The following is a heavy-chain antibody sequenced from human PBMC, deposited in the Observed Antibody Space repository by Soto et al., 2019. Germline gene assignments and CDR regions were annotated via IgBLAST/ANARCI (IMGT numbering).Heavy chain of an antibody. CDR3: ARGGNWNYWPYYDY. CDR2: INPNSGGT. Sequence: ASVKVSCKASGYTVTGYYIHCVRQAPGQGLQWMGWINPNSGGTNIAQKFQGRVIMTRGASISTAYMELSRLRSDDTAVYYCARGGNWNYWPYYDYWGQGTLVTVSS. D-gene: IGHD1-20*01. V-gene: IGHV1-2*02. CDR1: GYTVTGYY. J-gene: IGHJ4*02.